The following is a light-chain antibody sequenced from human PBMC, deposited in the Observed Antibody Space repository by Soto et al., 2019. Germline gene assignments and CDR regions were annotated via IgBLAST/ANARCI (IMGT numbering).Light chain of an antibody. CDR3: SSYTTYXTLYV. CDR2: EVS. V-gene: IGLV2-14*01. Sequence: QSALTQPASVSGSPGQSITISCTGTSSXXXAXNYVSWYQXXXGKAPKLMIYEVSNRPSGVSXRFSGSKSGNTASLTISGLXSEDEADYYCSSYTTYXTLYVXGTGTKVTVL. CDR1: SSXXXAXNY. J-gene: IGLJ1*01.